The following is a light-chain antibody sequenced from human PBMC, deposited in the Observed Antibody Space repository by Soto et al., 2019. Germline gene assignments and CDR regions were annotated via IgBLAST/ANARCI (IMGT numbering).Light chain of an antibody. CDR2: DAS. CDR3: QQRSNWPP. V-gene: IGKV3D-20*02. CDR1: ESISSSY. J-gene: IGKJ5*01. Sequence: EIVLTQSPGTLSLSPGERAALSFRATESISSSYLAWYQQKPGQAPRLLIYDASNRATGIPARFSGSGSGTDFTLTISSLEPEDFAVYYCQQRSNWPPFGQGTRLEI.